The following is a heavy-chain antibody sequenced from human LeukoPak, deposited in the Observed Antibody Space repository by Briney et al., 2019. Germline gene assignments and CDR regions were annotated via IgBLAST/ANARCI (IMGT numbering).Heavy chain of an antibody. CDR3: ARDHYDAFDI. J-gene: IGHJ3*02. V-gene: IGHV1-2*02. CDR2: INPNSGGT. CDR1: GYTFTGYY. Sequence: ASVKVSCKASGYTFTGYYMHWVRQAPGPGLEWMGWINPNSGGTNYAQKFQGRVTMSRETSISTAYMELSRLRSDDTAVYYCARDHYDAFDIWGQGTMVTVSS.